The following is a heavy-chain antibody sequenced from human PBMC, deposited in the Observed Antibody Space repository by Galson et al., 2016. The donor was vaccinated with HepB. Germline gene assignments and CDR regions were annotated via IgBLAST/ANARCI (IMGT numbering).Heavy chain of an antibody. CDR3: AGGGIDPYGSGPTPDY. V-gene: IGHV4-59*01. Sequence: SETLSLTCTVSGGSISRYYWTWIRQRPEKGLQWIGFIFYSGTTSYNPSLESRVTMSIDTSKKQFSLKMTSVTAADTAVYYCAGGGIDPYGSGPTPDYWGQGTLVTVSS. CDR1: GGSISRYY. D-gene: IGHD3-10*01. CDR2: IFYSGTT. J-gene: IGHJ4*02.